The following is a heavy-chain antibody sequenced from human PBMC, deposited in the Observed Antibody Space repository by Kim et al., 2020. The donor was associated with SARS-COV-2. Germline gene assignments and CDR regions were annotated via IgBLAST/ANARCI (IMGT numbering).Heavy chain of an antibody. Sequence: RYSPSFQGQVTISADKSISTAYLQWSSLKASDTAMYYCARQGVGATDFDYWGQGTLVTVSS. CDR3: ARQGVGATDFDY. V-gene: IGHV5-51*01. D-gene: IGHD1-26*01. J-gene: IGHJ4*02.